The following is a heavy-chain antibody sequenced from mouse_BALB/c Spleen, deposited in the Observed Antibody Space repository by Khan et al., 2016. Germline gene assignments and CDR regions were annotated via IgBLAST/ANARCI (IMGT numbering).Heavy chain of an antibody. CDR1: GFTFNTSV. Sequence: EVQLVESGGGLVQPKGSLKLSCAASGFTFNTSVMSWVRQAPGKGLEWVARMRSKSYNFATYYADSVKDRFTISRDDSKSKIYLQMNNLKAEDTAMYYCEGSGCYYFAYWGQGTLVTVSA. CDR3: EGSGCYYFAY. J-gene: IGHJ3*01. V-gene: IGHV10S3*01. CDR2: MRSKSYNFAT. D-gene: IGHD2-3*01.